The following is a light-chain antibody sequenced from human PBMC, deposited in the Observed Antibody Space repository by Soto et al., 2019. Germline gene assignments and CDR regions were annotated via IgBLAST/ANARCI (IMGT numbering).Light chain of an antibody. CDR2: DAS. CDR3: QRYNSYSRT. V-gene: IGKV1-5*01. CDR1: QNINEW. Sequence: DIQMTQSPSTLSASVGDRVTITCRASQNINEWLAWYQQKPGKAPKFLIYDASILESGVLSRFSGSGSGTEFTLTISSLQPDDFATYYCQRYNSYSRTFGQGTKVEIK. J-gene: IGKJ1*01.